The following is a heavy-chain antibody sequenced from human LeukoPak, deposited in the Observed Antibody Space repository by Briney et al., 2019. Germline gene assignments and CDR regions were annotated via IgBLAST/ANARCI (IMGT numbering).Heavy chain of an antibody. CDR3: ARVESVYYDSSGYHNWFGP. D-gene: IGHD3-22*01. J-gene: IGHJ5*02. Sequence: PGGSLRLSCAASGFTFSSYSMNWVRQAPGKGLEWVSSISSSSSYIYYADSVKGQFTISRDNAKNSLYLQMNSLRAEDTAVYYCARVESVYYDSSGYHNWFGPWGQGTLVTVSS. V-gene: IGHV3-21*01. CDR1: GFTFSSYS. CDR2: ISSSSSYI.